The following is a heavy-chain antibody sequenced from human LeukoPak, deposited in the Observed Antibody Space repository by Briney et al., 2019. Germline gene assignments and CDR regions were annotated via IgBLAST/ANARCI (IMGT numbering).Heavy chain of an antibody. Sequence: GESLKISCKGSGYSFTSYWIGWVRQMPGKGLEWMGIIYPGDSDTRYSPSFQGQVTTSADKSISTAYLQWSSLKASDTAMYYCARHPHYYDSSGYPNWFDPWGQGTLVTVSS. CDR1: GYSFTSYW. D-gene: IGHD3-22*01. V-gene: IGHV5-51*01. CDR2: IYPGDSDT. J-gene: IGHJ5*02. CDR3: ARHPHYYDSSGYPNWFDP.